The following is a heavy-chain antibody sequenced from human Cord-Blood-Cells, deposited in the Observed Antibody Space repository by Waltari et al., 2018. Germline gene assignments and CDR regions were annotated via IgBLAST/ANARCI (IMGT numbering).Heavy chain of an antibody. D-gene: IGHD5-12*01. V-gene: IGHV4-39*07. CDR1: GGSISSSSYY. CDR3: ATNSGYDAFDI. Sequence: QLQLQESGPGLVKPSETLSLTCTVSGGSISSSSYYWGWIRQPPGKGLEWIGSIYYSGSTSYNPSLKSRVTISGDTSKNQFSLELSSVTAADTAVYFCATNSGYDAFDIWGQGTMVTVSS. CDR2: IYYSGST. J-gene: IGHJ3*02.